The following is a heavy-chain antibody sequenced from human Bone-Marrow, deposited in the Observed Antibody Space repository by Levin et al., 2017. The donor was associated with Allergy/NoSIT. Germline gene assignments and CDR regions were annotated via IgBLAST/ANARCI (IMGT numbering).Heavy chain of an antibody. Sequence: PGGSLRLSCAASGFTFNNYAMNWVRQAPGKGLEWVSVINPSATRTYYADSVRGRFTISRDNSKNTLYLQMNGLRAEDTAVYYCARDKGVTVRQLVLVAVNWGQGTLVTVSS. CDR2: INPSATRT. CDR3: ARDKGVTVRQLVLVAVN. J-gene: IGHJ4*02. D-gene: IGHD6-6*01. V-gene: IGHV3-23*01. CDR1: GFTFNNYA.